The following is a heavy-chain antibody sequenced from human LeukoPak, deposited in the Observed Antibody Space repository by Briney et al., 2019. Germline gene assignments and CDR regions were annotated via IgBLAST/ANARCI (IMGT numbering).Heavy chain of an antibody. Sequence: SETLSLTCTVSGGSISSYYWSWIRQPPGKGLEWIGYIYSSGSTNYNPSLKSRITISVDTSRNQFSLKLSSVTAADTAVYYCARFAYCGGHCWYYFDYWGQGSLVTVSS. V-gene: IGHV4-59*01. J-gene: IGHJ4*02. CDR3: ARFAYCGGHCWYYFDY. CDR1: GGSISSYY. CDR2: IYSSGST. D-gene: IGHD2-21*02.